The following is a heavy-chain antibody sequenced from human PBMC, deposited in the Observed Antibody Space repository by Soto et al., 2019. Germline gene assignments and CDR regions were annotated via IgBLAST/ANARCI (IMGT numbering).Heavy chain of an antibody. D-gene: IGHD3-3*01. J-gene: IGHJ5*02. V-gene: IGHV3-21*01. Sequence: EVQLVESGGGLVKPGGSLRLSCAASGFTFSSYSMNWVRQAPGKGLEWVSSISSSSSYIYYADSVKGRFTISRDNAKNSLYLQMNSLRDEDTAVYYCARDLITIFGVVKNWFDPWGQGTLVTVSS. CDR2: ISSSSSYI. CDR1: GFTFSSYS. CDR3: ARDLITIFGVVKNWFDP.